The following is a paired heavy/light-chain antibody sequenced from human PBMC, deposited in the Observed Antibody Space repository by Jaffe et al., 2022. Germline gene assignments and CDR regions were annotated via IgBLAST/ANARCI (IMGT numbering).Light chain of an antibody. CDR1: QAISIW. CDR3: QQGNSFS. Sequence: DIQMTQSPSSVSASVGDRVTITCRASQAISIWLAWYQLKPGKAPKLLIYSASILQGGVPSRFSGSGSGTDFTLTISSLQPEDFATYYCQQGNSFSFGQGTKVEIK. V-gene: IGKV1D-12*01. J-gene: IGKJ2*01. CDR2: SAS.
Heavy chain of an antibody. CDR3: ARDQGLDSNMYYFDH. V-gene: IGHV3-48*01. CDR2: ISPSSATI. Sequence: EVQLVESGGGLVQPGGSLRLSCAASGFTFSSYSMNWVRQAPGKGLEWVSHISPSSATIYYAGSVRGRFTVSRDNAKNSLFLQMNSLRVEDTAVYYCARDQGLDSNMYYFDHSGQGTLVTVSS. CDR1: GFTFSSYS. J-gene: IGHJ4*02. D-gene: IGHD6-19*01.